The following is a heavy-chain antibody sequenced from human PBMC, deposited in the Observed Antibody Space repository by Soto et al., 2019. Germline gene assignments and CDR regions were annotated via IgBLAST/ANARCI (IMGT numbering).Heavy chain of an antibody. J-gene: IGHJ5*02. CDR3: ARNLYYYDTSGYHP. D-gene: IGHD3-22*01. Sequence: GGSLRLSCAASGFSFSSYWMSWVRQAPGKGLEWVANVKPDGREGYYVDSVKGRFTLSRDNTKNSLYLQMNSLRAEDTAVYYCARNLYYYDTSGYHPWGQGTLVTVSS. CDR1: GFSFSSYW. CDR2: VKPDGREG. V-gene: IGHV3-7*04.